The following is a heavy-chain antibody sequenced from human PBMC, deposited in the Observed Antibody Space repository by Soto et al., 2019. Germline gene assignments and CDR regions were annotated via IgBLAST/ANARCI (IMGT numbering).Heavy chain of an antibody. V-gene: IGHV4-39*01. J-gene: IGHJ4*02. CDR2: IYNSGST. CDR3: ARRGVGAAADIDY. Sequence: QLQLQESGPGLVKPSETLSLTCTVSGGSISSSSYYWGWIRQPPGKGLEWIGSIYNSGSTYYNPYIQSRVTISVATSKNQFSLTLSSVTAADTAVYYCARRGVGAAADIDYWGQGTLVTVSS. CDR1: GGSISSSSYY. D-gene: IGHD6-13*01.